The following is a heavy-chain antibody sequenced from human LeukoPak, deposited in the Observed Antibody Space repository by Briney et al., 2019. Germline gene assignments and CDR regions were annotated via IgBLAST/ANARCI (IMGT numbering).Heavy chain of an antibody. CDR3: AKDLPYGGYLESYFDY. Sequence: PGGSLRLSCAASGFTFSIYAMSWVRQAPGKGLEWVSGITGRGGDTYYADSVKGRFTISRDNSKNTLYLQMNSLRAEDTAVYYCAKDLPYGGYLESYFDYWGQGALVTVSS. D-gene: IGHD5-12*01. V-gene: IGHV3-23*01. CDR2: ITGRGGDT. CDR1: GFTFSIYA. J-gene: IGHJ4*02.